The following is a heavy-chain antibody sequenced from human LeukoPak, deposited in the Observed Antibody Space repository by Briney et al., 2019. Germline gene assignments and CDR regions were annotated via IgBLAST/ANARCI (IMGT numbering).Heavy chain of an antibody. CDR1: GYTFSDYY. D-gene: IGHD4-23*01. CDR3: ARDVHDYGGNSGFDY. Sequence: GASGKVPCKASGYTFSDYYMPWGRQAPGQGLGWRGWINPSSGDTNYAQKFQGRVTMTRDTSISTAYMELSWLRADDTAIYYCARDVHDYGGNSGFDYWGQGSLVIVSS. J-gene: IGHJ4*02. CDR2: INPSSGDT. V-gene: IGHV1-2*02.